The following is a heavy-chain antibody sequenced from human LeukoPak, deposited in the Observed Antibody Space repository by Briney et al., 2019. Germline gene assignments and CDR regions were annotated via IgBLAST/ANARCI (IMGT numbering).Heavy chain of an antibody. Sequence: ASVKVSCTASGHTFTSYYMHWVRQAPGQGLEGLRIINPSGGSTGYAQKCQGRVTMTRDMSTSTVYMELSSLRSEDTAVYYCARMYYYDSSGFDYWGQGTLVSVSS. D-gene: IGHD3-22*01. CDR3: ARMYYYDSSGFDY. J-gene: IGHJ4*02. CDR2: INPSGGST. V-gene: IGHV1-46*01. CDR1: GHTFTSYY.